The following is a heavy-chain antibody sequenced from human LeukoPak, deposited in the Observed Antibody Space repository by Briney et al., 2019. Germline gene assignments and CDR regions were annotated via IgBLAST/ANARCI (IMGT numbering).Heavy chain of an antibody. J-gene: IGHJ4*02. CDR1: GGSISSYY. CDR3: ARGVYIAAAQYGY. D-gene: IGHD6-13*01. V-gene: IGHV4-59*01. CDR2: IYYSGTT. Sequence: KASETLSLTCTVSGGSISSYYWGWIRQPPGKGLEWIGYIYYSGTTNYNPSLKSRVTISVDTSKNQFSLKLSSVTAADTAVYYCARGVYIAAAQYGYWGQGTLVTVPS.